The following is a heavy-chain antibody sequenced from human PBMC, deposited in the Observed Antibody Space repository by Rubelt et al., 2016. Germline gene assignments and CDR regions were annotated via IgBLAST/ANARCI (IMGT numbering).Heavy chain of an antibody. V-gene: IGHV4-59*08. D-gene: IGHD3-9*01. CDR2: IYYTGNT. J-gene: IGHJ5*02. CDR3: ARLARYFDGPTGAPNGFDP. Sequence: QMQLQESGPGLVKPSETLSLTCTVSGGSISRDYWSWIRQPPGKGLAYIGYIYYTGNTNYNPSLKSRVTMSGATAKNHCSLRLSSVTAADTAVYYCARLARYFDGPTGAPNGFDPWGQGTLVTVSS. CDR1: GGSISRDY.